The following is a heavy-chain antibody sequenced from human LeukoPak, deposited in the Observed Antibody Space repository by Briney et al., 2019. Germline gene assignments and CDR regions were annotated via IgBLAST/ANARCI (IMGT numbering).Heavy chain of an antibody. CDR2: IYYSGST. V-gene: IGHV4-39*01. CDR1: GGSISSSSYY. CDR3: ARGVDAASAIDY. Sequence: SETLSLTCTVSGGSISSSSYYWGWIRQPPGKGLEWIGSIYYSGSTYYNPSLKSRVTISVDTSKNQFSLKLSSVTAADTAVYYCARGVDAASAIDYWGQGTLVTVSS. J-gene: IGHJ4*02. D-gene: IGHD5-24*01.